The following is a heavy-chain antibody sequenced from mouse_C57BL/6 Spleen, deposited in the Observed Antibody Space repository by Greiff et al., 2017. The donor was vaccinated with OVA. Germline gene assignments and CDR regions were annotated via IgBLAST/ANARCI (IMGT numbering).Heavy chain of an antibody. CDR3: ARGSGSPFAY. V-gene: IGHV3-6*01. CDR2: ISYDGSN. Sequence: EVQVVESGPGLVKPSQSLSLTCSVTGYSITSGYYWNWIRQFPGNKLEWMGYISYDGSNNYNPSLKNRISITRDTSKNQFFLKLNSVTTEDTATYYCARGSGSPFAYWGQGTLVTVSA. CDR1: GYSITSGYY. D-gene: IGHD1-1*01. J-gene: IGHJ3*01.